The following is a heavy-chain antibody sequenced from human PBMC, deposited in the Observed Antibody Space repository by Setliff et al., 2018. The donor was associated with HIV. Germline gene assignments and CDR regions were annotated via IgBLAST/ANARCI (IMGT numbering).Heavy chain of an antibody. CDR3: ARGLSAAASGPDPFDF. V-gene: IGHV3-7*03. CDR1: GFTFSSYG. J-gene: IGHJ3*01. Sequence: GGSLRLSCEASGFTFSSYGITWVRLAPGKGLEWVANISPDGSERYSVDSVRGRFTVSRDNAKSSVYLQMNSLRAEDTALYYCARGLSAAASGPDPFDFWGQGTMVTVSS. D-gene: IGHD6-13*01. CDR2: ISPDGSER.